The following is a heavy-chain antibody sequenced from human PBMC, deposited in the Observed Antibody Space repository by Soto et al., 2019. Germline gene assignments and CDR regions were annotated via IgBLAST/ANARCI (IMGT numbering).Heavy chain of an antibody. V-gene: IGHV3-30*18. J-gene: IGHJ4*02. CDR1: GFTFSSYA. CDR2: IIYDGSTK. CDR3: AKDRMGAGVRGYFDY. Sequence: QVQLVESGGGVVQPGRSLRLSCAASGFTFSSYAMHWVRQAPGKGLEWVAVIIYDGSTKYYADSVKGRFTISRDNSKSTLYLQMNSLRAEDTAVYYCAKDRMGAGVRGYFDYWSQGTLVTVSS. D-gene: IGHD3-10*01.